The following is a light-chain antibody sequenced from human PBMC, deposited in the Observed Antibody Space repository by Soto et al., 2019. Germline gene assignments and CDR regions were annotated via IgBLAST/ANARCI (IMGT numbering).Light chain of an antibody. CDR1: QSISGY. Sequence: DIQMTQSPSSLSASVGDRVTITCRASQSISGYLNWYQQKPGKAPKLQIYAASRLQSGVPSRFSGSGSGTEFTLTISSLQPEDFAVYHCQQYNNWPPFTFGPGTKVDIK. V-gene: IGKV1-39*01. CDR3: QQYNNWPPFT. CDR2: AAS. J-gene: IGKJ3*01.